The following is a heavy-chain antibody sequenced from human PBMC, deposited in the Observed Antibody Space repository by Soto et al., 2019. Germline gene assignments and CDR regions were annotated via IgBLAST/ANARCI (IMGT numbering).Heavy chain of an antibody. CDR3: ARVARITMIVVDSDAFDI. D-gene: IGHD3-22*01. CDR1: GGTFSSYA. CDR2: IIPIFGTA. Sequence: ASVKVSCKASGGTFSSYAISWVRQAPGQGLEWMGGIIPIFGTANYAQKFQGRVTITADESTSTAYMELSSLRSEDTAVYYCARVARITMIVVDSDAFDIWGQGTMVTVSS. V-gene: IGHV1-69*13. J-gene: IGHJ3*02.